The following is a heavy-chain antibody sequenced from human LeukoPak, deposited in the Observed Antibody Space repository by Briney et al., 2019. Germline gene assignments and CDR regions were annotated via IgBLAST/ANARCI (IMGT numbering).Heavy chain of an antibody. Sequence: NPSETLSLTCTVSGGSISSYYWSWIRQPPGKGLEWIGCIYYSGSTNYNPSFKSRVTISVDTSKNQFSLKLSSVTAADTAVYYCARFNSQYYFDYWGQGTLVTVSS. J-gene: IGHJ4*02. V-gene: IGHV4-59*12. D-gene: IGHD4-11*01. CDR3: ARFNSQYYFDY. CDR1: GGSISSYY. CDR2: IYYSGST.